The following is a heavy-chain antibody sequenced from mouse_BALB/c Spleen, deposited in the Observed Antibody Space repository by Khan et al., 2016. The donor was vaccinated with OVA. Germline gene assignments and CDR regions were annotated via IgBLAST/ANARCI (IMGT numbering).Heavy chain of an antibody. J-gene: IGHJ4*01. CDR2: INPSSGYT. D-gene: IGHD1-2*01. V-gene: IGHV1-4*01. Sequence: QVRLQQSGAEPARPGASVKMSCKASGYTFTSNTMHWVKQRPGQGLEWIGYINPSSGYTNYNQKFNDKATLTADKSSSTAYMQLSSLTSEDSAVCYCARRTTAYAMDYWGQGTSVTVSS. CDR1: GYTFTSNT. CDR3: ARRTTAYAMDY.